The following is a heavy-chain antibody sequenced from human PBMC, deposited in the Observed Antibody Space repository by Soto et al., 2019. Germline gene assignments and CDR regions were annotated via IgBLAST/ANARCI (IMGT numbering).Heavy chain of an antibody. CDR1: GITFNPNA. J-gene: IGHJ5*01. Sequence: GGSLRLSCVASGITFNPNAMIWVLQAPGKGLEWVSAIDGDGGDTYYADFVKGRFTMSRDNSKNTVYLHMRSLTAEDTALYYCAKGRLAVGSDWFDSWGPGTLVTVSS. V-gene: IGHV3-23*01. CDR2: IDGDGGDT. CDR3: AKGRLAVGSDWFDS. D-gene: IGHD1-26*01.